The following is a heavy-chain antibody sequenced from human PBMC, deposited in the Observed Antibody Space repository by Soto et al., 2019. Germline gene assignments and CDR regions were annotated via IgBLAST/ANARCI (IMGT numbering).Heavy chain of an antibody. Sequence: QVQLVQSGAEVKKPGSSVKVSCKAPGGTFSTYAISRVRQAPGQGLEWMGGVIPIFGTPKYAQKFQSRVTISADASTSTGYMELRSLRSEDTAVYYCARSQGGSSRLGIYYYSYYGMDVWGQGTMVTVSS. J-gene: IGHJ6*02. D-gene: IGHD2-15*01. CDR1: GGTFSTYA. V-gene: IGHV1-69*01. CDR2: VIPIFGTP. CDR3: ARSQGGSSRLGIYYYSYYGMDV.